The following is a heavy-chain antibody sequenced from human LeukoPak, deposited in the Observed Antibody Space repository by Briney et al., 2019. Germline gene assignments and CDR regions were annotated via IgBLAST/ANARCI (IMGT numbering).Heavy chain of an antibody. CDR2: IHSGGST. CDR3: ARGGSSSWSPFDN. CDR1: GGSISSGNFY. D-gene: IGHD6-13*01. V-gene: IGHV4-61*02. J-gene: IGHJ4*02. Sequence: SQTLSLTCAVSGGSISSGNFYWNWIRQPAGKGLEYIGRIHSGGSTDYNPSLKSRVTISVDKSKKHFSLKLSSVTAADTAVYYCARGGSSSWSPFDNWGQGTLVTVSS.